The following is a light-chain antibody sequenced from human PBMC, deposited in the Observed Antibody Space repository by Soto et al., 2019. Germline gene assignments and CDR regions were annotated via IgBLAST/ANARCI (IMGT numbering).Light chain of an antibody. Sequence: QSVLTQPPSVSGAPGQRVTISCTGSSSNIGAGYDVHWYQQLPGTAPKLLIYGNSNRPSGVPDRFSGSKSGTSASLAITGLQAEDEADYYCQSYDSSLSWVFGGGTNDTVL. J-gene: IGLJ3*02. CDR2: GNS. CDR1: SSNIGAGYD. CDR3: QSYDSSLSWV. V-gene: IGLV1-40*01.